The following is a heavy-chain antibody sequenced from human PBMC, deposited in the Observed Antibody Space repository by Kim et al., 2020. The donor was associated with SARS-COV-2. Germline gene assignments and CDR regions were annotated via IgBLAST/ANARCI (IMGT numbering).Heavy chain of an antibody. D-gene: IGHD3-3*01. V-gene: IGHV4-4*07. Sequence: SETLSLTCTVSGGSISSYYWSWIRQPAGKGLEWIGRIYTSGSTIYNPSLKSRVTMSVDTSKNQFSLKLSSVTAADTAVYYCARAVPYYDFWSGYYPPGAFDIWGQGTMVTVSS. J-gene: IGHJ3*02. CDR2: IYTSGST. CDR1: GGSISSYY. CDR3: ARAVPYYDFWSGYYPPGAFDI.